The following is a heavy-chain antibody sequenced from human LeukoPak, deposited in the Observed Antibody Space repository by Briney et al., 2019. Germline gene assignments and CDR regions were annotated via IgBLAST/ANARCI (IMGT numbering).Heavy chain of an antibody. CDR3: ARMYYDDVWGSYRTPYGMDV. V-gene: IGHV4-39*07. CDR1: GGSISSSTYY. Sequence: SETLSLTCAVSGGSISSSTYYWGWIRQPPGKGLEWIGSIYYSGSTYYNPSLKGRVTISVDTSKNHLSLNLSSVTAADTAVYYCARMYYDDVWGSYRTPYGMDVWGQGTTVTVSS. J-gene: IGHJ6*02. CDR2: IYYSGST. D-gene: IGHD3-16*02.